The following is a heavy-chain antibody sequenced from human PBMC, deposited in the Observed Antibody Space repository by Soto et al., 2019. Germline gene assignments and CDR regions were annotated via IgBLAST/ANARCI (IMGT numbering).Heavy chain of an antibody. CDR3: AREPRRLHPYYYGMDV. V-gene: IGHV3-53*02. D-gene: IGHD4-4*01. J-gene: IGHJ6*02. CDR2: IYSGGST. CDR1: GFTVSSNY. Sequence: EVQLVETGGGLIQPGGSLRLSCAASGFTVSSNYMSWVRQAPGKGLEWVSVIYSGGSTYYADSVKGRFTISRDNSKNTLDLQMNSLRAEDTAVYYCAREPRRLHPYYYGMDVWGQGTTVTVSS.